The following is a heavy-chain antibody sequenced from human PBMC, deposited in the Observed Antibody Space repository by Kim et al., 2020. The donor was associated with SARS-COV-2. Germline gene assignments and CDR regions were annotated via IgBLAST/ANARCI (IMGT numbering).Heavy chain of an antibody. CDR2: ISYDGSNK. CDR1: GFTFSSYS. D-gene: IGHD3-22*01. CDR3: ARDGKANAAGYYESNWF. J-gene: IGHJ5*01. Sequence: GGSLRLSCAASGFTFSSYSMRWVRQAPGKGLEWVSVISYDGSNKYYADSVKGRFTISRDNSKNSLYLQMNSLRAEDTAVYYCARDGKANAAGYYESNWF. V-gene: IGHV3-30*04.